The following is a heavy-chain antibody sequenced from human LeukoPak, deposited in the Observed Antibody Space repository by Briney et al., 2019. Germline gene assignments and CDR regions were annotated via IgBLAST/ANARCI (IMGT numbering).Heavy chain of an antibody. CDR2: IYSGGST. CDR1: RFTVSSNY. D-gene: IGHD6-19*01. J-gene: IGHJ4*02. CDR3: ARDRSSGSRVEFFFDY. Sequence: GGSLRLSCAASRFTVSSNYMSWVRQAPGKGLEWVSVIYSGGSTYYADSVKGRFTISRDNSKNTLYLQMNSLRAEDTAVYYCARDRSSGSRVEFFFDYWGQGTLVTVSS. V-gene: IGHV3-66*02.